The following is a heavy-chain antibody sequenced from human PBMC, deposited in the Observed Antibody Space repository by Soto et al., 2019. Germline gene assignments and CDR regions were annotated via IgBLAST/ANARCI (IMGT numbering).Heavy chain of an antibody. CDR2: ISGSGDTT. CDR3: AKGRGASLYNYGGGPDN. D-gene: IGHD5-18*01. V-gene: IGHV3-23*01. Sequence: EVQLLESGGGLVRPGGSLRLSCAASGSTFSNYAMSWVRQAPGKGLEWVSGISGSGDTTYYADSVKGRFTISRDNSKDTLYLQMTSLRADDTALYYCAKGRGASLYNYGGGPDNWGQGTLLTVSS. CDR1: GSTFSNYA. J-gene: IGHJ4*02.